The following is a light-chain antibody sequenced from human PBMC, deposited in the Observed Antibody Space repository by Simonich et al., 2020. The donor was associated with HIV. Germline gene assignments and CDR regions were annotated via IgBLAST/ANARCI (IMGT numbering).Light chain of an antibody. CDR1: SSDIGGYSY. Sequence: QSALTQPASVSGSPGQSITISCTGTSSDIGGYSYVSWYQQHPGNAPKIIIYDVNNRPSGISNRFSGSKSGNTASLTISGLQAEDEADYYCSSYISSITYVLFGGGTKLTVL. V-gene: IGLV2-14*03. CDR2: DVN. CDR3: SSYISSITYVL. J-gene: IGLJ2*01.